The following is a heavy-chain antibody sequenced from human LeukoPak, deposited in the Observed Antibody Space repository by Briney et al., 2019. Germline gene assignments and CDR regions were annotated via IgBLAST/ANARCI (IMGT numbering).Heavy chain of an antibody. V-gene: IGHV3-23*01. D-gene: IGHD6-19*01. CDR2: ITGRGDGT. J-gene: IGHJ2*01. CDR1: GFTFTNYA. Sequence: PGGSLRLSCAASGFTFTNYAMSWVRQAPGKGLEWVSTITGRGDGTYLTNSVKGRFTISRDNSNYTLHLQMNSLRTEDTAIYFCAKPHRSIAMAGTNWYFDLWGRGTLVTVSS. CDR3: AKPHRSIAMAGTNWYFDL.